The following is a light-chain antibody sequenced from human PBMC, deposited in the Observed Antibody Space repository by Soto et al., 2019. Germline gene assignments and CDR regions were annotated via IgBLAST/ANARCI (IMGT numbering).Light chain of an antibody. CDR1: SSDVGGYNY. Sequence: ALTQPASVSGSPGQSITISCTGTSSDVGGYNYVSWYQHRPGEAPKLMIYDVSNRPSGVSNRFSGSKSGNTASLTISGLQPEDEADYYCSSYTTSNTRQIVFGTGTKVTVL. J-gene: IGLJ1*01. V-gene: IGLV2-14*03. CDR2: DVS. CDR3: SSYTTSNTRQIV.